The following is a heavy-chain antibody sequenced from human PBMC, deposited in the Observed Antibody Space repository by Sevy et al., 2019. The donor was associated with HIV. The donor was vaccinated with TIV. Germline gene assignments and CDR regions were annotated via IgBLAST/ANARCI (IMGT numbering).Heavy chain of an antibody. CDR1: GYTFTDYY. D-gene: IGHD2-2*01. CDR2: INPHIGGT. V-gene: IGHV1-2*02. Sequence: ASVKVSCKASGYTFTDYYIHWVRQAPGQGLEWMGWINPHIGGTNFAQKFQGRVTMTRDTSISTAYLDLSRLSSDATAIYYSARGDSLVVPPATVDYWGQGTLVTVSS. CDR3: ARGDSLVVPPATVDY. J-gene: IGHJ4*02.